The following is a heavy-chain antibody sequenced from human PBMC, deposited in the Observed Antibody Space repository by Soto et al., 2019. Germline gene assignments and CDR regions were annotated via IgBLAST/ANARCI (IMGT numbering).Heavy chain of an antibody. D-gene: IGHD3-9*01. CDR2: ISAYNGNT. V-gene: IGHV1-18*01. Sequence: VASVKVSCKASGYTFTSYGINWVRQAPGQGLEWMGWISAYNGNTNYAQKLQGRVTMTTDTSTSTAYMELRSLRSDDTAVYYCARDAILRYFDWLLEGDAFDIWGQGTMVTVSS. CDR1: GYTFTSYG. CDR3: ARDAILRYFDWLLEGDAFDI. J-gene: IGHJ3*02.